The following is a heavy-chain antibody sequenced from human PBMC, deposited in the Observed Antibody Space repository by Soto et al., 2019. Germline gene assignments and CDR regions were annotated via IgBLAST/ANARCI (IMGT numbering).Heavy chain of an antibody. J-gene: IGHJ6*02. V-gene: IGHV1-8*01. CDR1: GYTFTSYD. D-gene: IGHD6-25*01. CDR2: MNPNSGNT. CDR3: ARGRGYCWDYYCMDV. Sequence: ASVKVSCKASGYTFTSYDINWVRQATGQGLEWMGWMNPNSGNTGYAQKFQGRVTMTRNTSISTAYMELSSLRSEDTAVYYCARGRGYCWDYYCMDVWGQGTTVTVSS.